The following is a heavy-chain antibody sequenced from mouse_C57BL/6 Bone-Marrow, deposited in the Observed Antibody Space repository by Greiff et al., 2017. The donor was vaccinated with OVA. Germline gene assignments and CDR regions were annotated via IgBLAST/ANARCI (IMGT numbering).Heavy chain of an antibody. V-gene: IGHV1-81*01. CDR3: ARLDPLLRSAMDY. J-gene: IGHJ4*01. Sequence: VHLVESGAELARPGASVKLSCKASGYTFTSHGISWVKQRTGQGLEWIGEIYPRSGNSYYNEKFKGKATLTADKSSSTAYMELRSLTSEDSAVYFCARLDPLLRSAMDYWGQGTSVTVSS. D-gene: IGHD1-1*01. CDR2: IYPRSGNS. CDR1: GYTFTSHG.